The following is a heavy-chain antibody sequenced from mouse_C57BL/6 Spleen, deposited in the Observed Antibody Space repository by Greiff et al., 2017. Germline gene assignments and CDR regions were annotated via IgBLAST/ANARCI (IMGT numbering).Heavy chain of an antibody. D-gene: IGHD2-4*01. Sequence: VQVVESGAELVKPGASVKISCKASGYAFSSYWMNWVKQRPGKGLEWIGQIYPGDGDTNYNGKFKGKATLTADKSSSTAYMQLSSLTSEDSAVYFCARSVYDYGDFDYWGQGTTLTVSS. J-gene: IGHJ2*01. CDR3: ARSVYDYGDFDY. V-gene: IGHV1-80*01. CDR1: GYAFSSYW. CDR2: IYPGDGDT.